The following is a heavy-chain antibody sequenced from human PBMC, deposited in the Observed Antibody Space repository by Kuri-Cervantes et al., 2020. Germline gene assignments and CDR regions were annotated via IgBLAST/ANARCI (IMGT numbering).Heavy chain of an antibody. J-gene: IGHJ4*02. V-gene: IGHV4-31*02. CDR3: ARDSHYGDYRV. CDR1: GGSISSGGYY. D-gene: IGHD4-17*01. Sequence: SCTVSGGSISSGGYYWSWIRQHPGKGLEWIGYIYYSGSTYYNPSLKSRVTISVDTSKNQFSLKLSSVTAADTAVYYCARDSHYGDYRVWGQGTLVTVSS. CDR2: IYYSGST.